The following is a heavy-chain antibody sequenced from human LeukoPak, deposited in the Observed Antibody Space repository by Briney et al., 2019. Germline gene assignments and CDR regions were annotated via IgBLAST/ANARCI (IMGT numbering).Heavy chain of an antibody. D-gene: IGHD2-15*01. J-gene: IGHJ4*01. CDR2: ISGSGGST. V-gene: IGHV3-23*01. Sequence: GWSLRLSCAASGFTFSSYAMSWVRQAPGKGLEWVSAISGSGGSTYYADPVKGRFTISRDNSKNTLYLQMNSLRAEDTAVYYCAKDLPPIVVVIADTSCWGQGTLVTVSS. CDR1: GFTFSSYA. CDR3: AKDLPPIVVVIADTSC.